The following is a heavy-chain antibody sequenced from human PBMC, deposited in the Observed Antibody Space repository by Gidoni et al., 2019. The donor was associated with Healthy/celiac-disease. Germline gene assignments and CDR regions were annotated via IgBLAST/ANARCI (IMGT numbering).Heavy chain of an antibody. CDR3: ARPVVAATIDAFDI. Sequence: STYYNPSLKSRVTISVDTSKNQFSLKLSSVTAADTAVYYCARPVVAATIDAFDIWGQGTMVTVSS. V-gene: IGHV4-39*01. J-gene: IGHJ3*02. D-gene: IGHD2-15*01. CDR2: ST.